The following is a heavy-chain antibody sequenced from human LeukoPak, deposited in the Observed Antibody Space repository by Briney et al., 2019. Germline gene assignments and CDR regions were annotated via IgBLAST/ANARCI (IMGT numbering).Heavy chain of an antibody. Sequence: GGSLRLSCAASGFTFSNYNMNWVRQAPGKGLEWVSYISSSSSIIYYADSVKGRFTISRDNAKSSLYLQMNSLRDEDTAVYFCARGYSRGLDYWGQGALVTVSS. CDR3: ARGYSRGLDY. V-gene: IGHV3-48*02. CDR1: GFTFSNYN. J-gene: IGHJ4*02. CDR2: ISSSSSII. D-gene: IGHD2-15*01.